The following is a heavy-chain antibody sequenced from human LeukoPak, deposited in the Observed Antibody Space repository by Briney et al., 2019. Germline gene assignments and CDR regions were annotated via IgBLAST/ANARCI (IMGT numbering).Heavy chain of an antibody. D-gene: IGHD5-18*01. V-gene: IGHV4-39*01. CDR3: ARHVSGYSYGEEFDY. CDR2: INYRGNT. Sequence: SETLSLTCSVSGGSFSGGIYYWGWIRQPPGKGLEWIGNINYRGNTVYNPSLESRVSMSVDTSRSQFSLRLRSVTAADTAVYYCARHVSGYSYGEEFDYWGQGTLVTVSS. CDR1: GGSFSGGIYY. J-gene: IGHJ4*02.